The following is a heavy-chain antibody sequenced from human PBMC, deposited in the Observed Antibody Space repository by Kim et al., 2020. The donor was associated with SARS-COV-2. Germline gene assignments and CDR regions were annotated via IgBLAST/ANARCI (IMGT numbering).Heavy chain of an antibody. V-gene: IGHV6-1*01. Sequence: SQTLSLTCAISGDSVSSNSAAWNWIRQSPSRGLEWLGRTYYRSKWYNDYAVSVKSRITITPDTSKNQFSLQLNSVTPEDTAVYYCARDQGSSWYYYYYGMDVWGQGTTVTVSS. CDR3: ARDQGSSWYYYYYGMDV. D-gene: IGHD6-13*01. J-gene: IGHJ6*02. CDR1: GDSVSSNSAA. CDR2: TYYRSKWYN.